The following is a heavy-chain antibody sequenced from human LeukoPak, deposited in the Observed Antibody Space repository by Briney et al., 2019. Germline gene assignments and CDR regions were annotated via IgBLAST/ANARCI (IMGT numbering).Heavy chain of an antibody. J-gene: IGHJ6*02. CDR1: GFPFSLYQ. CDR2: IKQYGSDK. CDR3: ARIPLVATIYYGMVV. D-gene: IGHD5-12*01. Sequence: PGGPLRLSCAASGFPFSLYQMSWLPQAPGKALECVANIKQYGSDKYHVDSVKRRFTISRDNAKNSLYLQINSLRAEDAAVYYCARIPLVATIYYGMVVWGQGTTVTVSS. V-gene: IGHV3-7*01.